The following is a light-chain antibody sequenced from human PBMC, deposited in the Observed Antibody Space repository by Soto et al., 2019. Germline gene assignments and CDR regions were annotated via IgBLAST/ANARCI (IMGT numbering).Light chain of an antibody. Sequence: EIVLTQSPGTLSLSPGERATLSCRVSQSVSSAYLAWYQHKPGQPPTLLIYAASSRVTGIPDRFSGSGSGTDITLTISRLEPEDFAVYYCQQYGSSSTWTFGQGTKVEIK. J-gene: IGKJ1*01. CDR1: QSVSSAY. CDR2: AAS. CDR3: QQYGSSSTWT. V-gene: IGKV3-20*01.